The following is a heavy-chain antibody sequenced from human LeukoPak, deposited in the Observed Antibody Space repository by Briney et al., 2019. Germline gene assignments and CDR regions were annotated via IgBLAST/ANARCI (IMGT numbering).Heavy chain of an antibody. D-gene: IGHD3-16*01. J-gene: IGHJ4*02. CDR2: INWNGGST. Sequence: GGSLRLSCAASGFTFDDYGMSWVRHAPGKGLEWVSGINWNGGSTGYADSVKGRFTISRDNAKNSLYLQMNSLRAEDTALYYCARGYYDYVWGSSDYFDYWGQGTLVTVSS. CDR3: ARGYYDYVWGSSDYFDY. V-gene: IGHV3-20*04. CDR1: GFTFDDYG.